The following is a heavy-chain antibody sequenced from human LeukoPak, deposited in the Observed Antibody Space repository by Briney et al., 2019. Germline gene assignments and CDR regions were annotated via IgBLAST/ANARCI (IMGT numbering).Heavy chain of an antibody. CDR1: GGSISSYY. J-gene: IGHJ5*02. V-gene: IGHV4-59*01. D-gene: IGHD3-10*01. CDR2: IYYSGST. CDR3: ARDVGGPGVHWFDP. Sequence: SETLSLTCTVSGGSISSYYWSWIRQPPGKGLEWIGYIYYSGSTNYNPSLKSRVTISVDTSKNQFSLKLSSVTAADTAVYYCARDVGGPGVHWFDPWGQGTLVTVSS.